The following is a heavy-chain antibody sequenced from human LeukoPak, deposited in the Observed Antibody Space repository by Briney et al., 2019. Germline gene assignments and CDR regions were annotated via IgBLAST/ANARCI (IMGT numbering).Heavy chain of an antibody. CDR3: ARWSAGYYDILTGSLGNYFDY. Sequence: ASVKVSCKASGYTFTSYGISWVRQAPGQGLEWMGWISAYNGNTNYAQKLQGRVTMTTDTSTSTAYMELRSLRSDDTAVYYCARWSAGYYDILTGSLGNYFDYWGQGTLVTVSS. CDR2: ISAYNGNT. J-gene: IGHJ4*02. CDR1: GYTFTSYG. D-gene: IGHD3-9*01. V-gene: IGHV1-18*01.